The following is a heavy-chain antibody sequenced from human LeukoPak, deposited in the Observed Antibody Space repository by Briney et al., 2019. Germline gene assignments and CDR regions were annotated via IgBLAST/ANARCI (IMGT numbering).Heavy chain of an antibody. CDR2: ISSSCSTI. V-gene: IGHV3-11*04. D-gene: IGHD1-7*01. CDR1: GFTFSDYY. Sequence: GGSLRLSCAASGFTFSDYYMSWIRQAPGKGLEWVSYISSSCSTIYYADSVKGRFTISRDNAKNSLYLQMNSLRAEDTAVYYCARDRVNWNYWSSVDYWGQGTLVTVSS. CDR3: ARDRVNWNYWSSVDY. J-gene: IGHJ4*02.